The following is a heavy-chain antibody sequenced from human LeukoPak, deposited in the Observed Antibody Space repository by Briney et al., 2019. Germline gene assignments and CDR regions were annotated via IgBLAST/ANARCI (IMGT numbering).Heavy chain of an antibody. V-gene: IGHV3-23*01. CDR2: ISGSGGST. CDR3: AKDPFGFWSCYRYFDY. CDR1: GFTFSSYA. J-gene: IGHJ4*02. Sequence: PGGSLRLSCAASGFTFSSYAMSWVRQAPGKGLVWVSAISGSGGSTYYADSVKGRFTISRDNSKNTLYLQMNSLRAEDTAVYYCAKDPFGFWSCYRYFDYWGQGTLVTVSS. D-gene: IGHD3-3*01.